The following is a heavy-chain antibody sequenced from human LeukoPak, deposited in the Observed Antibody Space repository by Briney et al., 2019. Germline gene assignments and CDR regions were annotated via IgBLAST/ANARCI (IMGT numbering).Heavy chain of an antibody. CDR2: ISYDGSNK. J-gene: IGHJ6*03. Sequence: GGSLRLSCAASGFTFSNYAMHWVRQAPCKGLEWVAVISYDGSNKFYADSVKGRFTISRDNSKNTLHLQMNSLRAEDTAVYYCARSLATSYYYMDVWGKGTTVTVSS. D-gene: IGHD5-12*01. CDR1: GFTFSNYA. CDR3: ARSLATSYYYMDV. V-gene: IGHV3-30*04.